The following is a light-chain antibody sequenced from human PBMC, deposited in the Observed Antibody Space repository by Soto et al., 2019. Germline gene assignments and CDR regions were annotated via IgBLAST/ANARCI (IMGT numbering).Light chain of an antibody. CDR2: KAS. V-gene: IGKV1-5*03. J-gene: IGKJ1*01. Sequence: DIQMTQSPSTLSASVGDRVTITCRASQSISSWLAWYQQKPGKAPKLLIYKASSLESGVPSRFSGSGSGTEFTLTSSSLQPDDFATYYCQQYNSYSAWTFGQVTKVEIK. CDR3: QQYNSYSAWT. CDR1: QSISSW.